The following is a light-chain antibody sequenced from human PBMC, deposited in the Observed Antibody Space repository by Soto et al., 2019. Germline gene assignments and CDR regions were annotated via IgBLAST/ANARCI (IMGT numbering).Light chain of an antibody. CDR2: AAS. CDR3: QQRSNWPSIT. J-gene: IGKJ5*01. V-gene: IGKV1-9*01. Sequence: LTQSPGTLSLCPGERATLSCRASQGISSYLAWYQQKPGKAPKLLIYAASTLQSGVPSRFSGSGSGTDFTLTISSLEPEDFAVYHCQQRSNWPSITFGQGTRLEIK. CDR1: QGISSY.